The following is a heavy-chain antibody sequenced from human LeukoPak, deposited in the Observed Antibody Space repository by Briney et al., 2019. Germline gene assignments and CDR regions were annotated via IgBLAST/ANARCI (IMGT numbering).Heavy chain of an antibody. CDR3: ARLQSRAARPSFDY. CDR2: IYYSGST. CDR1: GGSISSSSYY. Sequence: PSETLSLTCTVSGGSISSSSYYWGWIRQPPGKGLEWIGSIYYSGSTYYNPSLKSRVTISVDTSKNQFSLKLSSVTAADTAVYYCARLQSRAARPSFDYWGQGTLVTVSS. J-gene: IGHJ4*02. D-gene: IGHD6-6*01. V-gene: IGHV4-39*01.